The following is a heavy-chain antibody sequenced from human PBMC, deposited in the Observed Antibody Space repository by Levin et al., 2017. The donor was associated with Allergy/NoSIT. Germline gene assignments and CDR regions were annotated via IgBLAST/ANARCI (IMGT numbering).Heavy chain of an antibody. Sequence: GGSLRLSCAASGILFSSYDMNWVRQAPGKGLEWVSSISAGGNYINYADSVKGRFTISRDNAKNSLFLQMNSLRAEDTAVYYCAPWAMYHYDRSAFDYFYYAMDVWGQGTTVTVSS. CDR2: ISAGGNYI. J-gene: IGHJ6*02. CDR3: APWAMYHYDRSAFDYFYYAMDV. CDR1: GILFSSYD. D-gene: IGHD3-22*01. V-gene: IGHV3-21*01.